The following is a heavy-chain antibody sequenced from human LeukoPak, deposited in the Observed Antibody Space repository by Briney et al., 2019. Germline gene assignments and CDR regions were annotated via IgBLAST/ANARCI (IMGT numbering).Heavy chain of an antibody. CDR2: INPNSGGT. D-gene: IGHD5-12*01. Sequence: ASVKVSCKASGYTFTGYYMHWVRQAPGQGLEWMGWINPNSGGTNYAQKIQGRVTMTRDTSISTAYMELSRLRSDDTAVYYCARGATITVFYFQHWGQGTLVTVSS. CDR3: ARGATITVFYFQH. V-gene: IGHV1-2*02. CDR1: GYTFTGYY. J-gene: IGHJ1*01.